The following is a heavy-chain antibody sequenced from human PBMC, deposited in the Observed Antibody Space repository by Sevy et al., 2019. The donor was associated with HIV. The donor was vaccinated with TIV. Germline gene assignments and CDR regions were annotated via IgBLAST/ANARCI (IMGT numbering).Heavy chain of an antibody. D-gene: IGHD2-21*01. CDR3: ARAGGDCYSKNECWFVS. Sequence: GGSLRLSCAASGFTFSAYSMNWVRQAPGKGLEWVSYISISSGTIYYADSVKGQFTISRDNAKSSLYLQMNGLRAEDTAVYYGARAGGDCYSKNECWFVSWGQGTLVTVSS. J-gene: IGHJ5*01. CDR2: ISISSGTI. CDR1: GFTFSAYS. V-gene: IGHV3-48*01.